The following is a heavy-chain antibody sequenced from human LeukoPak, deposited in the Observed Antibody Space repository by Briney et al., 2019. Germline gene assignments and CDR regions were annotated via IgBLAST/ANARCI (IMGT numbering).Heavy chain of an antibody. CDR3: AKDSGDYGDYSDAFDI. CDR1: GFTFSDYI. CDR2: VTGSGITT. V-gene: IGHV3-23*01. D-gene: IGHD4-17*01. Sequence: GGSLRLSCVASGFTFSDYIMNWVRQAPGKGLEWVSTVTGSGITTSYAASVKGRFTISRDNSKNTLYLQMNSLRAEDTAVYYCAKDSGDYGDYSDAFDIWGQGTMVTVSS. J-gene: IGHJ3*02.